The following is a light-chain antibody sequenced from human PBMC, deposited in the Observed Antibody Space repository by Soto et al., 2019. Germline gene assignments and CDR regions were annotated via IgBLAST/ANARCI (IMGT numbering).Light chain of an antibody. CDR1: QSVSSY. J-gene: IGKJ1*01. V-gene: IGKV3-11*01. Sequence: IVLTQSPATLSLSPGERATLSCRASQSVSSYLAWYQQKPGQAPRLLIYDASNRATGIPARFSGSGSGTDFTLTISSLEPEDFAVYSCRQRNNWAWPLGQGTKVDIK. CDR3: RQRNNWAWP. CDR2: DAS.